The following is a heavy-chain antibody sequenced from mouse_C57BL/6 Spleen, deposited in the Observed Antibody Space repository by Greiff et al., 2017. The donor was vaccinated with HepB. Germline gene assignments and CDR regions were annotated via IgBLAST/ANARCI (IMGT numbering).Heavy chain of an antibody. V-gene: IGHV1-66*01. Sequence: VQLQQSGPELVKPGASVKISCKASGYSFTSYYIHWVKQRPGQGLEWIGWIYPGSGNTKYNEKFKGKATLTADTSSSTAYMQLSSLTSEDSAVYYCASRADYYGSSYWYFDVWGTGTTVTVSS. J-gene: IGHJ1*03. CDR2: IYPGSGNT. D-gene: IGHD1-1*01. CDR3: ASRADYYGSSYWYFDV. CDR1: GYSFTSYY.